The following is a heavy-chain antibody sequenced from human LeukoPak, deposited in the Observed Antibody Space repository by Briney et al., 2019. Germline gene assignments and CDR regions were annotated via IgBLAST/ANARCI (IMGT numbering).Heavy chain of an antibody. CDR1: GGSISSSSYY. Sequence: SETLSLTCTVSGGSISSSSYYWGWIRQPPGKGLEWIGSIYYSGSTYYNPSLKSRVTISVDTSKNQFSLKLSSVTAADTAVYYCARYILHGALDAFDIWGQGTMVTVSS. V-gene: IGHV4-39*07. CDR3: ARYILHGALDAFDI. D-gene: IGHD2-8*01. CDR2: IYYSGST. J-gene: IGHJ3*02.